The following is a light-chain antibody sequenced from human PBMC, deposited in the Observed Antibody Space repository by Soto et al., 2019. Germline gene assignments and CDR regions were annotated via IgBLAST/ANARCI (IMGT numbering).Light chain of an antibody. J-gene: IGKJ2*01. CDR2: DAS. V-gene: IGKV3-11*01. Sequence: EIVLTQSPATLSLSPGERATLSCRASQSISSYLAWYQQKPGQAPRLLIYDASNRATGIPARLSGSGSGTDFTLTISSLEPEDFALYYCQQRSNWPRGYTFGQGTKLEIK. CDR3: QQRSNWPRGYT. CDR1: QSISSY.